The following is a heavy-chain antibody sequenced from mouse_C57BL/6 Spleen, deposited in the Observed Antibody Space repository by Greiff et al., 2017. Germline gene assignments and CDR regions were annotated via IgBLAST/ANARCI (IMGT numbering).Heavy chain of an antibody. CDR3: ARDGGLREFAY. CDR1: GFTFSSYA. D-gene: IGHD2-4*01. Sequence: EVQRVESGGGLVKPGGSLKLSCAASGFTFSSYAMSWVRQTPEKRLEWVATISDGGSYTYYPANVKGRVTISRDNAKNNLYLQMSHLKSEDTAMYYCARDGGLREFAYWGQGTLVTVSA. V-gene: IGHV5-4*01. J-gene: IGHJ3*01. CDR2: ISDGGSYT.